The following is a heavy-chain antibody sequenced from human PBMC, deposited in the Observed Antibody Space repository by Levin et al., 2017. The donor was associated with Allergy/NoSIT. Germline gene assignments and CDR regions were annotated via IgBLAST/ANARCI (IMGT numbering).Heavy chain of an antibody. CDR2: ISSSGSTI. D-gene: IGHD2-21*02. CDR1: GFTFSDYY. V-gene: IGHV3-11*01. J-gene: IGHJ4*02. Sequence: PGGSLRLSCAASGFTFSDYYMSWIRQAPGKGLEWVSYISSSGSTIYYADSVKGRFTISRDNAKNSLYLQMNSLRAEDTAVYYCAREDCGGDCYSARDYWGQGTLVTVSS. CDR3: AREDCGGDCYSARDY.